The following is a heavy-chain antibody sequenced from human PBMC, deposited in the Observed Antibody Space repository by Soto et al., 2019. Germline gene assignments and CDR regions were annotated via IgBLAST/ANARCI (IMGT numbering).Heavy chain of an antibody. Sequence: SETLSLTCSVSGGSSSGAYWSWIRQSPGKGLEWLGYVYYTGSTNYSPSLRSRVSISVDTSKNEFSLRLSSVTAADTAVYFCARSVAVPGAHIDYWGQGTQVTVSS. J-gene: IGHJ4*02. D-gene: IGHD6-19*01. V-gene: IGHV4-59*01. CDR2: VYYTGST. CDR3: ARSVAVPGAHIDY. CDR1: GGSSSGAY.